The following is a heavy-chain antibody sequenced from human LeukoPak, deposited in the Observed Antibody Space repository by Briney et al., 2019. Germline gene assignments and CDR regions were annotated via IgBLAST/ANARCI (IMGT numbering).Heavy chain of an antibody. CDR1: VYTFTRYY. D-gene: IGHD2-8*02. CDR2: INSRGGGT. V-gene: IGHV1-2*02. CDR3: ARNHGLRSGGAYHYYSMDV. J-gene: IGHJ6*03. Sequence: ASVKVSCKASVYTFTRYYIHWVRQAPGQALEWMGWINSRGGGTNYAQNFQGRVTMTRDTSVSTAYMELGSLKSDDTAVYYCARNHGLRSGGAYHYYSMDVWGKGTTVTVSS.